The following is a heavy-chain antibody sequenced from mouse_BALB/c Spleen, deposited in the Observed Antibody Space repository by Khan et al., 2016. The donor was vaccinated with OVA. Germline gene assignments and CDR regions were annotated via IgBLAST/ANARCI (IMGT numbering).Heavy chain of an antibody. Sequence: QIQLVQSGPELKKPGETVKISCKASGYTFTNYGMNWVKQAPGKGLKWMGWINTYTGEPTYADDFKGRFAFSLESSASAAYLQINNLKNEDTATYVCARPPYCSYFMAYWGQGTSVTVSS. CDR2: INTYTGEP. CDR1: GYTFTNYG. D-gene: IGHD2-10*01. V-gene: IGHV9-3-1*01. J-gene: IGHJ4*01. CDR3: ARPPYCSYFMAY.